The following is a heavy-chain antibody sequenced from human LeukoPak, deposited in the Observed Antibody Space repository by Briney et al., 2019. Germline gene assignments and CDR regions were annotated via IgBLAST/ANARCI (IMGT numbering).Heavy chain of an antibody. J-gene: IGHJ5*02. CDR1: GGSIGRYY. Sequence: SETLSLPCTVSGGSIGRYYWRWIRQPAGKGLEYIGRIHTSGSTNYNPSLKSRLTMSVDTSKNQFSLKLSSVTAADTAVYFCATTGSQYCSSTSCYAWFDPWGQGTLVTVSS. CDR2: IHTSGST. CDR3: ATTGSQYCSSTSCYAWFDP. D-gene: IGHD2-2*01. V-gene: IGHV4-4*07.